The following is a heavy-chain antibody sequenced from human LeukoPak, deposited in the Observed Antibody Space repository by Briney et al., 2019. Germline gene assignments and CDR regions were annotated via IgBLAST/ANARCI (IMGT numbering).Heavy chain of an antibody. Sequence: GGCLCLSCAASGLTFSTYGMGWVRQAPGKGLEWVAVILNEGRSKDYADSVKGRFAISRDNTKNTLYVHMNSLRAEDTAVYYCARDRDCSSSSCYNAFDIWGQGTMVTVSS. CDR2: ILNEGRSK. CDR1: GLTFSTYG. D-gene: IGHD2-2*01. CDR3: ARDRDCSSSSCYNAFDI. J-gene: IGHJ3*02. V-gene: IGHV3-30*06.